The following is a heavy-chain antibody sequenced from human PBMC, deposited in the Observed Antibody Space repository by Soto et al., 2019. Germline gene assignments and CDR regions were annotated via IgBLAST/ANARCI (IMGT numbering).Heavy chain of an antibody. D-gene: IGHD3-16*01. J-gene: IGHJ4*02. CDR1: WYSLSSNSGS. Sequence: LXLTCASCWYSLSSNSGSLYFVRQSPSRFLEWLGRTYYRYKWFNNYALSVKSRININTDTSKNQFSLQLNSVTPEDTAVYYCARGDQGFEYWGQGTLVKVSP. CDR2: TYYRYKWFN. CDR3: ARGDQGFEY. V-gene: IGHV6-1*01.